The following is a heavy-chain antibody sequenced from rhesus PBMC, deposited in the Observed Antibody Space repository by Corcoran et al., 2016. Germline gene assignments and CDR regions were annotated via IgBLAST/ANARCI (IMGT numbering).Heavy chain of an antibody. Sequence: QVQLQESGPGLVEPSETLSLTCAVSGYSFSSYYFWDWIRQPPGKGLEWFGSIYGSGGSNYLNPSLKSRVTLSVDTSKNQFSLKLNSVTAADTAVYYCAGDALDSWGQGVVVIVSS. CDR2: IYGSGGSN. V-gene: IGHV4S14*01. CDR1: GYSFSSYYF. J-gene: IGHJ6*01. CDR3: AGDALDS.